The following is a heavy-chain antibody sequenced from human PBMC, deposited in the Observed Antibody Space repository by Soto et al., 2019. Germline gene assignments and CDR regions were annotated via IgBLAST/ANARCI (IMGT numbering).Heavy chain of an antibody. CDR2: ISSRTGSSK. Sequence: FSGYYLSWIRQAPGKGLEWVSFISSRTGSSKEYADSVRGRFTVSRDNAKNSVYLQMNSLRVEDTAVYYRARKGESNFDYCGQGTLVTVS. D-gene: IGHD2-21*01. CDR3: ARKGESNFDY. CDR1: FSGYY. V-gene: IGHV3-11*04. J-gene: IGHJ4*02.